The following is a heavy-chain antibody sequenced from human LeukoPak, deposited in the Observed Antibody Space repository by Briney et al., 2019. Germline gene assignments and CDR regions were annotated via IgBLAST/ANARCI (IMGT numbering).Heavy chain of an antibody. D-gene: IGHD5-24*01. CDR3: AREDGYNPAFDY. V-gene: IGHV1-69*05. CDR1: VGTFSSYA. Sequence: ASVKVSRKASVGTFSSYAISWVRQAPGQGLEWMGRIIPIFGTANYAQKFQGRVTTTTDESPSTAYMELSSLRSEDTAVYYCAREDGYNPAFDYGGQGTLVTVSS. CDR2: IIPIFGTA. J-gene: IGHJ4*02.